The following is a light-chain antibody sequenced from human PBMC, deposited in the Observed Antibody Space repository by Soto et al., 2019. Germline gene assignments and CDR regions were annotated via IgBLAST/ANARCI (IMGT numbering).Light chain of an antibody. CDR3: QQRSNWT. CDR2: DAS. CDR1: QSVSSY. J-gene: IGKJ1*01. Sequence: EIVLTQSPATLSLSPGERATLSCRASQSVSSYLAWYQQKPGQAPRLLIYDASNRATGILARFSGSGSGTDFTLTISSLEPEDFAVYYCQQRSNWTFGQGTKVEIK. V-gene: IGKV3-11*01.